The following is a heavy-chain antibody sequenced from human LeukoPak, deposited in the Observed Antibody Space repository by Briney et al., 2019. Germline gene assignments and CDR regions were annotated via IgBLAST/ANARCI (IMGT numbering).Heavy chain of an antibody. CDR3: ARSVLSHNYDILTGDYYYYYMDV. CDR2: IHHSESA. CDR1: KYSISSGYY. Sequence: SETLSLTCSVSKYSISSGYYWGWIRQPPGKGLEWIASIHHSESAHYNPSLKSRVTISVDTSKNQFSLKLSSVTAADTAVYYCARSVLSHNYDILTGDYYYYYMDVWGKGTTVTVSS. V-gene: IGHV4-38-2*01. J-gene: IGHJ6*03. D-gene: IGHD3-9*01.